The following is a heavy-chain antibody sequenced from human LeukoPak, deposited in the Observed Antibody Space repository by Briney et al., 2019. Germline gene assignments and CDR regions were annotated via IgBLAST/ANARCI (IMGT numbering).Heavy chain of an antibody. Sequence: ASVKVSCKVSGYILSELSMHWVRQAPGKGLEWMGGLDPEDGDRIYAQKFQGRITMTEDTSTDTAYMELSSLKSEDSAVYYCATHSSGYYYVNPLWHHWGQGTLVTVSS. D-gene: IGHD3-22*01. CDR3: ATHSSGYYYVNPLWHH. J-gene: IGHJ1*01. CDR2: LDPEDGDR. CDR1: GYILSELS. V-gene: IGHV1-24*01.